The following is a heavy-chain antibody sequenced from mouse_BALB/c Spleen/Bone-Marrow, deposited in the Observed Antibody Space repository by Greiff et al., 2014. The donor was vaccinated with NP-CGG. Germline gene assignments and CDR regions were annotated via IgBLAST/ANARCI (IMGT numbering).Heavy chain of an antibody. CDR1: GFTFSNYG. V-gene: IGHV5-6-3*01. CDR3: VRGNYGNYVDYFGF. Sequence: EVKVVESGGGLVQPGGSLKLSCAASGFTFSNYGMSWVRQTPDKRLELVATINSNGGSTYYPDSVKGRFTISRDTAKNTLYLQMSSLKSEETAMYYCVRGNYGNYVDYFGFWGQGTTLTVSS. CDR2: INSNGGST. D-gene: IGHD2-1*01. J-gene: IGHJ2*01.